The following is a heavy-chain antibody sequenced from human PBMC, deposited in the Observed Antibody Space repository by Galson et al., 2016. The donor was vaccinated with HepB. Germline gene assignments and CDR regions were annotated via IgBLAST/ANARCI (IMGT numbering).Heavy chain of an antibody. CDR2: VYYSGST. V-gene: IGHV4-39*01. Sequence: SETLSLTCTVSGGSISSSHYYCGWIRQRPGKGLEWIGNVYYSGSTYYNPSLKRRVTISVDTSKNQFSLQLTSVTAADTAVYYCATYLGGLVRASDYWGQGTLVTVSS. J-gene: IGHJ4*02. CDR3: ATYLGGLVRASDY. CDR1: GGSISSSHYY. D-gene: IGHD1-26*01.